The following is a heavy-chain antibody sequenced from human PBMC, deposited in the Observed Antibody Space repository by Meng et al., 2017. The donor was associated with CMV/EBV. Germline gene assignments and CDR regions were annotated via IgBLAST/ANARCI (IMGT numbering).Heavy chain of an antibody. V-gene: IGHV3-9*01. Sequence: SLKISCAASGFTFDDYAMHWVRQAPGKGLEWVSGISWNSGSIGYADSVKGRFTISRDNAKNSLYLQMNSLRAEDTAVYYCARGYMGARWGDFDYWGQGTLVTVSS. CDR3: ARGYMGARWGDFDY. D-gene: IGHD1-1*01. CDR2: ISWNSGSI. CDR1: GFTFDDYA. J-gene: IGHJ4*02.